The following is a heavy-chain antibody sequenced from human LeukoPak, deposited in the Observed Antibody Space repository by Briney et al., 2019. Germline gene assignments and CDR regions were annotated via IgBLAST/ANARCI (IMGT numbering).Heavy chain of an antibody. CDR3: AREIAAADTNWFDP. Sequence: PGRSLRLSCAASGSTVSSNYMSWVRQAPGKGLEWVSVIYSGGSTYYADSVKGRFTISRHNSKNTLYLQMNSLRAEDTAVYYCAREIAAADTNWFDPWGQGTLVTVSS. CDR1: GSTVSSNY. J-gene: IGHJ5*02. V-gene: IGHV3-53*04. CDR2: IYSGGST. D-gene: IGHD6-13*01.